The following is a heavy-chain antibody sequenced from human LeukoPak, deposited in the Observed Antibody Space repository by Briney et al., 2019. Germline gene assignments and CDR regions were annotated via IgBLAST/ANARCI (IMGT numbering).Heavy chain of an antibody. V-gene: IGHV3-33*08. CDR3: TRDILPSEYSGSLPDY. Sequence: GGSLRLSCAASGFTFSSYGMHWVRQAPGKGLEWVAVIWYDGSNKYYADSVKGRYTISRDNSKNTLYLQMNSLKTEDTAVYYCTRDILPSEYSGSLPDYWGQGTLVTVSS. D-gene: IGHD1-26*01. CDR2: IWYDGSNK. CDR1: GFTFSSYG. J-gene: IGHJ4*02.